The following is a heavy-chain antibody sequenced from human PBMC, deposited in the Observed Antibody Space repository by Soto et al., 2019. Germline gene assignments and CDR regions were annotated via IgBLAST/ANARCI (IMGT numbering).Heavy chain of an antibody. CDR2: ISSSSSYT. CDR1: GFTFSDYY. CDR3: ARGEVAQGLYFFDY. Sequence: QVQLVESGGGLVKPGGSLRLSCAASGFTFSDYYMSWIRQAPGKGLEWVSYISSSSSYTNYADSVKGRFTISRDNAKNSLYLEMNSLRAEDTAVYYCARGEVAQGLYFFDYWGQGTLVTVSS. V-gene: IGHV3-11*06. D-gene: IGHD3-16*01. J-gene: IGHJ4*02.